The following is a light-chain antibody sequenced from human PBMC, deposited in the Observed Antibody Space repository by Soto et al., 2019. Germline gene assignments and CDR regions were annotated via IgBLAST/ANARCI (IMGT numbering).Light chain of an antibody. Sequence: EIVMTQSPATLSVSPGGRATLSCRASQSISDTLAWYQQKPGQAPRLLIYGASTRAPGFPARFSGSGSGTDFTLTISSLQSEDFAVYYCQQYNNWPWTLGQGTKVDI. CDR2: GAS. CDR3: QQYNNWPWT. CDR1: QSISDT. V-gene: IGKV3-15*01. J-gene: IGKJ1*01.